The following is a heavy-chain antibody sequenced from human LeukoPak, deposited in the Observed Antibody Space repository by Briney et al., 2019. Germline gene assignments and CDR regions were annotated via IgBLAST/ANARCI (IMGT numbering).Heavy chain of an antibody. V-gene: IGHV3-30*03. CDR1: GFTFSSYG. CDR3: ARAPQYQLLDY. J-gene: IGHJ4*02. CDR2: ISYDGSNK. D-gene: IGHD2-2*01. Sequence: GRSLRLSCAASGFTFSSYGMHWVRQAPGKGLEWVAVISYDGSNKYYADSVKGRFTISRDNSKNTLYLQMNSLRVEDTAVYYCARAPQYQLLDYWGQGTLVTVSS.